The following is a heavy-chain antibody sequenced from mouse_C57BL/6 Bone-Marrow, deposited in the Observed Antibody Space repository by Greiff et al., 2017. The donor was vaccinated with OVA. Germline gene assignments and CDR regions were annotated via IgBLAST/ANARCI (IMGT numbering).Heavy chain of an antibody. CDR1: GFTFTDYY. D-gene: IGHD4-1*01. Sequence: EVHLVESGGGLVQPGGSLSLSCAASGFTFTDYYMSWVRQPPGKALEWLGFIRNKANGYTTEYSASVKGRFTISRDNSQSILYLQMNALRAEDSATYYCARNLGYFDYWGQGTTLTVSS. CDR2: IRNKANGYTT. CDR3: ARNLGYFDY. J-gene: IGHJ2*01. V-gene: IGHV7-3*01.